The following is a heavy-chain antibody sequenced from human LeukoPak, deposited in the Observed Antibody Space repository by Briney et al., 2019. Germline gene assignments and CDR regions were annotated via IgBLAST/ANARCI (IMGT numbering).Heavy chain of an antibody. D-gene: IGHD5-12*01. CDR2: INHSGST. V-gene: IGHV4-34*01. CDR3: ARLKEASAFDV. Sequence: PSETLSLTCAVYGGSFSGYYWSWIRQPPGKGLEWIGEINHSGSTNYNPSLKSRVTISVDTSKNQFSLKLSSVTAADTAVYYCARLKEASAFDVWGQGTMVTVSS. J-gene: IGHJ3*01. CDR1: GGSFSGYY.